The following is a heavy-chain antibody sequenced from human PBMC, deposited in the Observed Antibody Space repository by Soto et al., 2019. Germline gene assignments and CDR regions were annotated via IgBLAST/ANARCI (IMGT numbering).Heavy chain of an antibody. Sequence: QVQLVQSGAEVKKPGASVKVSCKASGYTFTSYGISWVRQAPGQGLEWMGWISAYNGNTNYAQKREGRVTMTTDTSTSTAYRELRSLRSDDTAVYYCARDVLWCGEGTNMDVWGQGTTVTVSS. J-gene: IGHJ6*02. D-gene: IGHD3-10*01. V-gene: IGHV1-18*01. CDR2: ISAYNGNT. CDR3: ARDVLWCGEGTNMDV. CDR1: GYTFTSYG.